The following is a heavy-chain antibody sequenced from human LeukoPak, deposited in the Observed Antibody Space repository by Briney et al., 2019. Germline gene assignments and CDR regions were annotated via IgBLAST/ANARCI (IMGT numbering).Heavy chain of an antibody. D-gene: IGHD3-10*01. V-gene: IGHV1-2*04. CDR1: GYTFIGYY. J-gene: IGHJ4*02. CDR2: INPNSGGT. CDR3: AREWRYYYGSGSYSTFDY. Sequence: ASVNVSCKASGYTFIGYYMHWVRQAPGQGLEGMGWINPNSGGTNYAQKFQGWVTMTRDTSISTAYMELSRLRSDDTAVYYCAREWRYYYGSGSYSTFDYWGQGTLVTVSS.